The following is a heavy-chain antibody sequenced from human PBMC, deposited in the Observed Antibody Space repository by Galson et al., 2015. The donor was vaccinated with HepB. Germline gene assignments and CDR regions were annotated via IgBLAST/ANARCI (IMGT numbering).Heavy chain of an antibody. CDR2: ISTYNDNR. J-gene: IGHJ6*02. D-gene: IGHD3-22*01. CDR1: GYTFTSYG. V-gene: IGHV1-18*04. Sequence: SVKVSCKASGYTFTSYGISWVRQAPGQGLEWMGWISTYNDNRNYAEKLQGRVTMTTDTSTSTAHMELRSLRSDDTAVYFCARDVPYDKRASYYSMDVWGQGTTVTVSS. CDR3: ARDVPYDKRASYYSMDV.